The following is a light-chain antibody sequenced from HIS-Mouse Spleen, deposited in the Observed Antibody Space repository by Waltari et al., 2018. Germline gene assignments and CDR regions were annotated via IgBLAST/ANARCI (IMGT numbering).Light chain of an antibody. CDR1: ALPTKY. J-gene: IGLJ2*01. V-gene: IGLV3-10*01. CDR3: YSTDSSGNHRV. Sequence: SYELTQPPSVSVSPGQTARITCSGAALPTKYAYWYQQKSGQAPVLVLYEDSKRPSGIPERFSGSSSGTMATLTISGAQVEDEADYYCYSTDSSGNHRVFGGGTKLTVL. CDR2: EDS.